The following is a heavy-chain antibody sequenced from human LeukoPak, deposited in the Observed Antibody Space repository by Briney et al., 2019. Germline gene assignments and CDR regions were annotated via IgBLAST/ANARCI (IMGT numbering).Heavy chain of an antibody. J-gene: IGHJ6*02. D-gene: IGHD3-3*01. CDR1: GGTFSSHA. CDR2: ILPNLGIA. Sequence: SVSLSRKASGGTFSSHAISWVRHAPGKGLEWMGRILPNLGIANYSQKFQGRVTITADKYASTAYVELRSRRFEDTDVYYRARDLEECGMDVWGQGTTVTVSS. V-gene: IGHV1-69*04. CDR3: ARDLEECGMDV.